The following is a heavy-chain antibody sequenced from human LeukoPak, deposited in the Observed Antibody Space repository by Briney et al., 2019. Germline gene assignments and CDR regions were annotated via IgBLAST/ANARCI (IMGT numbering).Heavy chain of an antibody. CDR2: ISSSSSYT. Sequence: GGSLRLSCAASGFTFSDYYMSWIRQAPGKGLEWVSYISSSSSYTNYADSVKGRFTISRDNAKNSLYLQMNSLRAEDTALYYCARSGAPTGVFDFWGQGTLVTVSS. CDR1: GFTFSDYY. CDR3: ARSGAPTGVFDF. D-gene: IGHD2-15*01. J-gene: IGHJ4*02. V-gene: IGHV3-11*06.